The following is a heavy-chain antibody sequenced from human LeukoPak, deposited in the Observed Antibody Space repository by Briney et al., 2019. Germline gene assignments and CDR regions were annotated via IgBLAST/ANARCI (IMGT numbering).Heavy chain of an antibody. CDR3: ARGGVWGSYRPFDY. D-gene: IGHD3-16*02. J-gene: IGHJ4*02. CDR2: INAGNGNT. CDR1: GYTFISYA. V-gene: IGHV1-3*01. Sequence: ASVTVSCKASGYTFISYAMHWVRQAPGQRLEWMGWINAGNGNTKYSQKCQGRVTITRDTSASTAYMELSSLRSEDTAVYYCARGGVWGSYRPFDYWGQGTLVTVSS.